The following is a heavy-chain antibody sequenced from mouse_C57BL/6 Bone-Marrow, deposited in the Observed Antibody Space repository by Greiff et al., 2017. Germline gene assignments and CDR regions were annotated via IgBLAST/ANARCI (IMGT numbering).Heavy chain of an antibody. CDR1: EYEFPSHD. Sequence: VQLQQSGGGLVQPGESLKLSCESNEYEFPSHDMSWVRKTPEKRLELVAAINSDGGSTYYPDTMERRFIISRDNTKKTLYLQMSSLRSEDTALYYCARYDYDERGGGFDYWGQGTTLTVSS. D-gene: IGHD2-4*01. J-gene: IGHJ2*01. CDR3: ARYDYDERGGGFDY. V-gene: IGHV5-2*01. CDR2: INSDGGST.